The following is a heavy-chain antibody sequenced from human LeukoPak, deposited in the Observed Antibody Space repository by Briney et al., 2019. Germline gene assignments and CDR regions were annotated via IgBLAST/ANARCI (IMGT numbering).Heavy chain of an antibody. CDR3: ARVGVVPAAILSNWFDP. D-gene: IGHD2-2*02. J-gene: IGHJ5*02. CDR2: IYHSGST. Sequence: SETLSLTCTVSGGSISSYYWSWIRQPPGKGLEWIGYIYHSGSTYYNPSLKSRVTISVDRSKNQFSLKLSSVTAADTAVYYCARVGVVPAAILSNWFDPWGQGTLVTVSS. V-gene: IGHV4-59*12. CDR1: GGSISSYY.